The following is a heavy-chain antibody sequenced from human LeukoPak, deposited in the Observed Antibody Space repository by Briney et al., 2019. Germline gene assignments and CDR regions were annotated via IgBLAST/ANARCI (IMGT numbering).Heavy chain of an antibody. Sequence: AGESLKISCKGSGYSFTNYWIAWVRQMPGKGLEWMGIIYPGDSDTRYRPSFQGQVTVSADKSISTAYLQWSSLKASDTAMYYCARLKPYSSSWYAYYFDYWGQGTLVTVSS. CDR2: IYPGDSDT. CDR1: GYSFTNYW. V-gene: IGHV5-51*01. CDR3: ARLKPYSSSWYAYYFDY. D-gene: IGHD6-13*01. J-gene: IGHJ4*02.